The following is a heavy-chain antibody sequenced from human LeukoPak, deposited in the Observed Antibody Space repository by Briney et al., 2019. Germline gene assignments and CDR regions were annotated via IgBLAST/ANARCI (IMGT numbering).Heavy chain of an antibody. J-gene: IGHJ4*02. Sequence: GGSLRLSCAASGFTFSSYGMHWVRQAPGKGLEWVAVISYDGSNKYYADSVKGRFTISRDNSKNTLYLQMNSLRAEDTAVYYCAKSLGYDSSGYYVYWGQGTLVTVSS. V-gene: IGHV3-30*18. CDR2: ISYDGSNK. CDR1: GFTFSSYG. CDR3: AKSLGYDSSGYYVY. D-gene: IGHD3-22*01.